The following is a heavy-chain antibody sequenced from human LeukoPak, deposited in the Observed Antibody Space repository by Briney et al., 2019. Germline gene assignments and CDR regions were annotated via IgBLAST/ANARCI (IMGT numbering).Heavy chain of an antibody. CDR1: GFTFSSYA. D-gene: IGHD6-19*01. CDR2: IWYNGKNK. CDR3: VRDPSNSGWAFDY. J-gene: IGHJ4*02. Sequence: GGSLRLSCAASGFTFSSYAMTWVRQAPGKGLEWVAMIWYNGKNKHYADSVKGRFTISRDNSKNTLDLQMNSLRADDTAVYYCVRDPSNSGWAFDYWGQGTLVTVSS. V-gene: IGHV3-33*08.